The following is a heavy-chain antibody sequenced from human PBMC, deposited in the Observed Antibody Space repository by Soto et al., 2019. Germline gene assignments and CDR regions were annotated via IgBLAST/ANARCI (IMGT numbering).Heavy chain of an antibody. CDR2: INWKSDI. V-gene: IGHV3-9*01. J-gene: IGHJ6*01. Sequence: GGSLILSCAVSGCTFGDNAMHWGLQAPEQGLEWVSGINWKSDIGYADSVKGRFTISRDNAENSIYLQMNSLRAEDTALYYWAFSQDIWG. D-gene: IGHD2-15*01. CDR3: AFSQDI. CDR1: GCTFGDNA.